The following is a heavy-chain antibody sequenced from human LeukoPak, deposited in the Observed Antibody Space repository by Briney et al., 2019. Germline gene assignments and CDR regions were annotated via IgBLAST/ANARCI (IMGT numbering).Heavy chain of an antibody. CDR1: GFTFSSYW. D-gene: IGHD3-3*01. Sequence: GGSLRLSCAASGFTFSSYWMSWVRQAPGKGLEWVANIKQDGSEKYYVDSVKGRFTISRDNAKNSLYLQMNSLRAEDTAVYYCLGNHGFLEWYGDYWGQGTLVTVSS. CDR2: IKQDGSEK. V-gene: IGHV3-7*01. J-gene: IGHJ4*02. CDR3: LGNHGFLEWYGDY.